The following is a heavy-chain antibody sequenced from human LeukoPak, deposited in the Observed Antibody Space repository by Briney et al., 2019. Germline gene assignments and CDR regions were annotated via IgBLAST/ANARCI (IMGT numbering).Heavy chain of an antibody. Sequence: SQTLSLTCALSGDSLSSNSAAWNWIRQSPSRGLEWLGRTYYRSKWYNDYAVSVKSLITINPDTSKNQFSLQLNSVTPEDTAVYYCTRSHSSGPRFGDWGQGTLVTVSS. V-gene: IGHV6-1*01. CDR1: GDSLSSNSAA. J-gene: IGHJ4*02. CDR2: TYYRSKWYN. CDR3: TRSHSSGPRFGD. D-gene: IGHD3-16*01.